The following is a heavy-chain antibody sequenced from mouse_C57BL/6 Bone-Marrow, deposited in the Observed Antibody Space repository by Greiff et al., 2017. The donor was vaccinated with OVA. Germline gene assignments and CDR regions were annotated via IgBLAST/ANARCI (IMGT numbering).Heavy chain of an antibody. V-gene: IGHV1-42*01. CDR3: AREVDSNYLYDAMDY. J-gene: IGHJ4*01. D-gene: IGHD2-5*01. Sequence: VQLQQSGPELVKPGASVKISCKASGYSFTGYYMNWVKQSPEKSLEWIGEINPSTGGTTYNQKFKAKATLTVDKSSSTAYMQLKSLTSEDSAVYYCAREVDSNYLYDAMDYWGQGTSVTVSS. CDR2: INPSTGGT. CDR1: GYSFTGYY.